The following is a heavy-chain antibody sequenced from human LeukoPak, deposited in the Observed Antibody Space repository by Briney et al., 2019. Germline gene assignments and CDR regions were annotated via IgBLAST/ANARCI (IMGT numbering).Heavy chain of an antibody. CDR1: GFTFSKYG. CDR3: ARAKPKNMVRGLIMRRESRYYFDY. J-gene: IGHJ4*02. Sequence: GGSLRLSCAASGFTFSKYGMTWVRQAPGKGLECVSVISGSGESTYYADSVKGRFTISRDNSKSTLYIQMNSLRAEDTAVYYCARAKPKNMVRGLIMRRESRYYFDYWGQGTLVTVSS. D-gene: IGHD3-10*01. CDR2: ISGSGEST. V-gene: IGHV3-23*01.